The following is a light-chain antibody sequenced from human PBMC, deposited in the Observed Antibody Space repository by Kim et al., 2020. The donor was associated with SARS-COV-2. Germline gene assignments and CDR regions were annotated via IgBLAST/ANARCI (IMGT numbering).Light chain of an antibody. V-gene: IGLV1-47*01. Sequence: GQRVTISCSGSSSNIGSNSVNWYQQLPGSAPKFLSYRNNQRPSGVPDRFSGSKSGTSASLAISGLRSEDEADYYCAAWDDSLSGVVFGGGTQLTVL. CDR1: SSNIGSNS. J-gene: IGLJ2*01. CDR2: RNN. CDR3: AAWDDSLSGVV.